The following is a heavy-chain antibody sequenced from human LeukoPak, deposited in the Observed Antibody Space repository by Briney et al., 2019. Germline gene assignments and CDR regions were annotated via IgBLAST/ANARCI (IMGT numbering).Heavy chain of an antibody. D-gene: IGHD4-11*01. CDR2: IYSDGTT. V-gene: IGHV3-53*01. J-gene: IGHJ3*02. Sequence: TGGSLRLSCAASGFTVGSNYMSWVRQAPGKGLEWVSVIYSDGTTYYADSVKGRFTISRDISKNTLYLQMNSLGAEDTAVYYCARDSPYSDYLIGGAFNIWGQETMVTVSS. CDR3: ARDSPYSDYLIGGAFNI. CDR1: GFTVGSNY.